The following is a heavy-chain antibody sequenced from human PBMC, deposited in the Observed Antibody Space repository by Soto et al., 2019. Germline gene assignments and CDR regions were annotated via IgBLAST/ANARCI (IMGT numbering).Heavy chain of an antibody. CDR3: ARGNPYYENWFDP. CDR2: IYYSGST. Sequence: SETLSLTCTVSGGSISSGGYYWSWIRQHPGKGLEWIGYIYYSGSTYYNPSLKSRVTISVDTSKNQFSLKLSSVTAADTAVYYCARGNPYYENWFDPWGQGTLVTVSS. D-gene: IGHD1-26*01. CDR1: GGSISSGGYY. J-gene: IGHJ5*02. V-gene: IGHV4-31*03.